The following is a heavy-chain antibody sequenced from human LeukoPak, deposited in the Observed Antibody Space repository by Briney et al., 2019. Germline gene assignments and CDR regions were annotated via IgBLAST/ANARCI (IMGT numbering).Heavy chain of an antibody. Sequence: GGSLRLSCAGSGFIVSSNYMSWVRQAPGKGLEWVSAISGSGGSTYYADSVKGRFTIPRDNSKNTLYLQMNGLRAEDTAVYYCAKTLYGSGSKSLDYWGQGTLVTVSS. CDR3: AKTLYGSGSKSLDY. J-gene: IGHJ4*02. V-gene: IGHV3-23*01. CDR1: GFIVSSNY. D-gene: IGHD3-10*01. CDR2: ISGSGGST.